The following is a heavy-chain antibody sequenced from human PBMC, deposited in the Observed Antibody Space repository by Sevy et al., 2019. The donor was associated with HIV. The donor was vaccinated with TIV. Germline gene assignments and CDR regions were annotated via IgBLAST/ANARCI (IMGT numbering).Heavy chain of an antibody. CDR1: GFSVSSNY. CDR2: INNSGGST. CDR3: VKERVGYISSWYYFDY. V-gene: IGHV3-53*01. Sequence: GGSLRLSCAASGFSVSSNYMSWVRHAPGKGLEWVAVINNSGGSTDYADSVRGRFSISRDNPNVYLEMNSLRVEDTAVYYCVKERVGYISSWYYFDYWGQGTLVTVSS. D-gene: IGHD6-13*01. J-gene: IGHJ4*02.